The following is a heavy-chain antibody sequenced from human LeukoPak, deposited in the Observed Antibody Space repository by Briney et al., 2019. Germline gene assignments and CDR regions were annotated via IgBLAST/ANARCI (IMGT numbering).Heavy chain of an antibody. CDR1: GFTLGHYA. Sequence: GESLRLSCAASGFTLGHYAMNWVRQAPGTGLEWVSGISGSGGRTDYADPVKGRFTISRDNSKNTLYLQMNSLRAEDTAVYYCAKGSYYDSSGYHPLSFDYWGQGTLVTVSS. J-gene: IGHJ4*02. D-gene: IGHD3-22*01. CDR3: AKGSYYDSSGYHPLSFDY. V-gene: IGHV3-23*01. CDR2: ISGSGGRT.